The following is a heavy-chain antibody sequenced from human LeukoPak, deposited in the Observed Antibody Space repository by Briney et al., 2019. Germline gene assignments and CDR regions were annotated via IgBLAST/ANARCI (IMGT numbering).Heavy chain of an antibody. J-gene: IGHJ3*02. V-gene: IGHV3-30*03. CDR1: GFSFSSYG. CDR3: ARDGEHDYGPREQSDAFDI. Sequence: PGGSLRLSCAASGFSFSSYGMHWVRQAPGKGLEWVAVISYDGSNKYYADSVKGRFTISRDNAKNTLYLQMNSLRAEDTAVYYCARDGEHDYGPREQSDAFDIWGQGTMVTVSS. CDR2: ISYDGSNK. D-gene: IGHD4-17*01.